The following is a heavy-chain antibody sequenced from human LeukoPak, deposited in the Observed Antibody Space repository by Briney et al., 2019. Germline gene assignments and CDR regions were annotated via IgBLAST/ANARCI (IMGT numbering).Heavy chain of an antibody. J-gene: IGHJ3*02. CDR1: GGTFSSYA. CDR3: ARPGWGMVAFDI. CDR2: IIPIFGTA. V-gene: IGHV1-69*13. D-gene: IGHD3-16*01. Sequence: ASVKVSCKASGGTFSSYAISWVRQAPGQGLEWMGGIIPIFGTANYAQKFQGRVTITADESTSTAYMELGSLGSEDTAVYYCARPGWGMVAFDIWGQGTMVTVSS.